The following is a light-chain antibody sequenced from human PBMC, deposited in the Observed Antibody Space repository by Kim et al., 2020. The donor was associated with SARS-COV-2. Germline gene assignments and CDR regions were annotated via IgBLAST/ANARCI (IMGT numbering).Light chain of an antibody. CDR2: VNSDGSH. CDR3: QSWGTGMRV. Sequence: ASVRLTCTLSSGHSHFAIAWHQQQPQKGPRYLMKVNSDGSHTKGDGIPDRFSGSSSGAERYLTISSLRSEDEADYYCQSWGTGMRVFGGGTQLTVL. CDR1: SGHSHFA. V-gene: IGLV4-69*01. J-gene: IGLJ2*01.